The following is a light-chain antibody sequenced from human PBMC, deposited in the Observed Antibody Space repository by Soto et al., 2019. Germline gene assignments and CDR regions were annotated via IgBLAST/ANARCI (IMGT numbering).Light chain of an antibody. CDR3: SSYTSSSHVV. J-gene: IGLJ2*01. V-gene: IGLV2-14*01. CDR1: SSDVGGYNY. CDR2: DVS. Sequence: QSVLTQPASVSGSPGQSITISCTGTSSDVGGYNYVSWYQPHPCKAPKLMIYDVSNRPSGVSNRFSGSKSGNTASLTISGLQAEDEADYYCSSYTSSSHVVFGGGTKLTVL.